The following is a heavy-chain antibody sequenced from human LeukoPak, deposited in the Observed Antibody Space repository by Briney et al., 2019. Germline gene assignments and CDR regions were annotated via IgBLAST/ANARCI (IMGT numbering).Heavy chain of an antibody. V-gene: IGHV3-33*01. Sequence: GGSLRLSCAASGFTFSGYGMHWVRQAPGKGLEWVAVIWYDGSNKYYADSVKGRFTISRDNSKNTLYLQMNSLRAEDTAVYYCATTYYDFWSGYFPVGYWGQGTLVTVSS. CDR3: ATTYYDFWSGYFPVGY. CDR2: IWYDGSNK. J-gene: IGHJ4*02. CDR1: GFTFSGYG. D-gene: IGHD3-3*01.